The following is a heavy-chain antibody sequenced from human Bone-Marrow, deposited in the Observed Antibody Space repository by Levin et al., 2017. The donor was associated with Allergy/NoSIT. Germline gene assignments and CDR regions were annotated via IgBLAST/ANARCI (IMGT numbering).Heavy chain of an antibody. CDR2: INWNGGNI. D-gene: IGHD3-22*01. J-gene: IGHJ4*02. CDR3: AKDRSDYYYRYFDS. Sequence: SLKISCATSGFTFDDYAMHWVRQAPGKGLEWVSGINWNGGNIDYADSVKGRFTISRDNAKNSLYLQMNSLRAEDTAFYYCAKDRSDYYYRYFDSWGQGTLVTVSS. CDR1: GFTFDDYA. V-gene: IGHV3-9*01.